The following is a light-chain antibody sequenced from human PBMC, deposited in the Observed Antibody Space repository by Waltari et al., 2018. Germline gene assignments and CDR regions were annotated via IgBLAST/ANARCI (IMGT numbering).Light chain of an antibody. CDR2: AAS. V-gene: IGKV3-20*01. CDR1: QTFNSNY. CDR3: QQYAKAPDT. Sequence: EIVLTQSPGTLSLSPGERATLSCRAGQTFNSNYLAWYQQKPGQVPRLLIYAASKRATDIPDRFSGSGSGTDFTLTISRLEPEDFAVYYCQQYAKAPDTFGQGTRLEIK. J-gene: IGKJ2*01.